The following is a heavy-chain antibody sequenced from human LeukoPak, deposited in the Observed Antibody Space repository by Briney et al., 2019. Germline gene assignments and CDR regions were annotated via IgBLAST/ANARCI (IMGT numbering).Heavy chain of an antibody. D-gene: IGHD3-9*01. Sequence: GGSLRLSCVASGFTFSSYAIHWVRQAPGKGLEWVAVISYDGSNKYYADSVKGRFTISRDNSKNTLYLQMNSLRAEDTAVYYCAKDLLLRYFDWSFDYWGQGTLVTVSS. J-gene: IGHJ4*02. CDR1: GFTFSSYA. V-gene: IGHV3-30*04. CDR3: AKDLLLRYFDWSFDY. CDR2: ISYDGSNK.